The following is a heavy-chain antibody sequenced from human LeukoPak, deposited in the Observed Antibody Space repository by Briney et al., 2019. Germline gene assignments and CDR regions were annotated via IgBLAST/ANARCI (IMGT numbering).Heavy chain of an antibody. V-gene: IGHV3-7*01. CDR1: GFTFSSYW. J-gene: IGHJ4*02. CDR3: ARLQGSGSFWNHFCQ. CDR2: IKQDGSEK. Sequence: GGSLRLSCAASGFTFSSYWMGWVREAPGEGLEWVANIKQDGSEKYYVDSVKGRFTISRDNAKNSLYLQMNSLRAEDRAVYYCARLQGSGSFWNHFCQRGQGTLVTVSS. D-gene: IGHD3-10*01.